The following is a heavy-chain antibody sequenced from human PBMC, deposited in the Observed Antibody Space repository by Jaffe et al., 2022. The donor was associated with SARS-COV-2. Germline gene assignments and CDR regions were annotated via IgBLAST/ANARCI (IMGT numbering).Heavy chain of an antibody. CDR3: ARDRQLWSFKPDAFDI. Sequence: EVQLVESGGGLVQPGGSLRLSCAASGFTFSSYWMSWVRQAPGKGLEWVANIKQDGSEKYYVDSVKGRFTISRDNAKNSLYLQMNSLRAEDTAVYYCARDRQLWSFKPDAFDIWGQGTMVTVSS. CDR2: IKQDGSEK. D-gene: IGHD5-18*01. CDR1: GFTFSSYW. V-gene: IGHV3-7*01. J-gene: IGHJ3*02.